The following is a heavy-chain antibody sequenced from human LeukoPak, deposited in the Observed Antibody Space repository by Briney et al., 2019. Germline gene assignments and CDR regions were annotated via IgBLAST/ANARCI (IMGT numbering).Heavy chain of an antibody. J-gene: IGHJ4*02. D-gene: IGHD2-15*01. CDR1: GFTVSSNY. Sequence: GGSLRLSCAASGFTVSSNYMSWVRQAPGKGLEWVSSISSSSSYIYYADSVKGRFTISRDNAKNSLYLQMNSLRAEDTAVYYCAREGGGWYFDYWGQGTLVTVSS. CDR3: AREGGGWYFDY. CDR2: ISSSSSYI. V-gene: IGHV3-21*01.